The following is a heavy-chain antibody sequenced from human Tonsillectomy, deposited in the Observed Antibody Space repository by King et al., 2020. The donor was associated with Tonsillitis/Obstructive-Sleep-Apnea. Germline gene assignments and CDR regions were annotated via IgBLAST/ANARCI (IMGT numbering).Heavy chain of an antibody. Sequence: EQLVQSGGGVVQPGRSLRLSCAASGFIFSSYVMHWVRQAPGKGLEWMAVISYDGGNKYYADSVKGRFTISRDNSKNTLYLQMNSLRVEDTAVYYCVTCRSTTCQPFGMDVWGQGTTVTVSS. CDR2: ISYDGGNK. V-gene: IGHV3-30*04. CDR1: GFIFSSYV. J-gene: IGHJ6*02. CDR3: VTCRSTTCQPFGMDV. D-gene: IGHD2-2*01.